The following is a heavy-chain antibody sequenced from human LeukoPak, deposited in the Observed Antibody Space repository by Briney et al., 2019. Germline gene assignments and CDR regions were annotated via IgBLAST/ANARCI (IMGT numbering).Heavy chain of an antibody. CDR1: GGSTSSHY. J-gene: IGHJ5*02. D-gene: IGHD3-22*01. CDR2: IYYSGST. V-gene: IGHV4-59*11. Sequence: SETLSLTCTVSGGSTSSHYWSWIRQPPGKGLEWIGYIYYSGSTNYNPSLKSRVTISVDTSKNQFSLKLSSVTAADTAVYYCARADWYSYDSSFYAFDPWGQGTLVTVSS. CDR3: ARADWYSYDSSFYAFDP.